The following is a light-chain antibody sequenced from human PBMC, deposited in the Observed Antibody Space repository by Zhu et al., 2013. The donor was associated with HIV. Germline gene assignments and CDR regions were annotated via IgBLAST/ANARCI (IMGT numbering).Light chain of an antibody. CDR1: QTISNY. CDR2: EAS. V-gene: IGKV1-5*03. J-gene: IGKJ1*01. Sequence: DIQMTQSPSSLSVFVGDRVTITCRASQTISNYLNWYQQKPGKAPNLLIYEASTLESGVPLRFSGSGSGTEFTLTISSLQPDDFATYYCQQYNSYSGTFGQGTKVEIK. CDR3: QQYNSYSGT.